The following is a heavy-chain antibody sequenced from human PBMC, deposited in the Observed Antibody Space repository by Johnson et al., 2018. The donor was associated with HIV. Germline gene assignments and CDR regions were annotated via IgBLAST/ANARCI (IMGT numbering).Heavy chain of an antibody. CDR2: ISYAGSKT. D-gene: IGHD1-26*01. CDR3: AKFGRIPRELEDAFDI. Sequence: QVQLVESGGGVVQPGRSLRLSCAASGFTFSNYGMNWVRQAPGKGLEWVAVISYAGSKTYYADSVKGRFTISRDNSKNTLYLQMNSLRVEDTAVYYCAKFGRIPRELEDAFDIWGQGTMVTVSS. CDR1: GFTFSNYG. V-gene: IGHV3-30*18. J-gene: IGHJ3*02.